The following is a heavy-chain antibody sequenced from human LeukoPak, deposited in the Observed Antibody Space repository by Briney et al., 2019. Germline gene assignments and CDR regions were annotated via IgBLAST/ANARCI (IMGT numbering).Heavy chain of an antibody. Sequence: ASVKVSCKASGYTFTNYGISWVRQAPGQGLEWVGWISAYNGNTNYAQKLQGRVTMTTDTSTSTGYMELRSLRSDDTALYYCARSPIARVAATTPYYMDVWGKGTTVTISS. D-gene: IGHD6-19*01. J-gene: IGHJ6*03. CDR1: GYTFTNYG. V-gene: IGHV1-18*01. CDR3: ARSPIARVAATTPYYMDV. CDR2: ISAYNGNT.